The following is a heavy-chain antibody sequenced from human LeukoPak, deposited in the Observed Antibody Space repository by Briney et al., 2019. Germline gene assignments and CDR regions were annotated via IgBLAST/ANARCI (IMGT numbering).Heavy chain of an antibody. CDR2: INHSGST. J-gene: IGHJ4*02. CDR3: ARRGSSWYGTPLGY. Sequence: SETLSLTCAVYGGSFSGYYWSWIRQPPGKGLEWIGEINHSGSTNYNPSLKSRVTISVDTSKNQFSLKLSSVAAADTAVYYCARRGSSWYGTPLGYWGQGTLVTVSS. D-gene: IGHD6-13*01. CDR1: GGSFSGYY. V-gene: IGHV4-34*01.